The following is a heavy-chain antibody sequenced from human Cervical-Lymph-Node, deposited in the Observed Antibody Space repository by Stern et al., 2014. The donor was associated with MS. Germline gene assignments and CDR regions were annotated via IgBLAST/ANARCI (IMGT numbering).Heavy chain of an antibody. V-gene: IGHV1-46*01. D-gene: IGHD3-9*01. CDR2: INPSGGRT. J-gene: IGHJ5*02. CDR1: GYTFTSYY. CDR3: ARDPYYDILTGYQGNWFDP. Sequence: QVQLVQSGGEVKKSGASVKVSCKASGYTFTSYYMHWVRQAPGQGLEWMGIINPSGGRTTYAQKFQGRVTMTRDTSTNTVYMELSSLRSEDTAVYYCARDPYYDILTGYQGNWFDPWGQGTQVTVSS.